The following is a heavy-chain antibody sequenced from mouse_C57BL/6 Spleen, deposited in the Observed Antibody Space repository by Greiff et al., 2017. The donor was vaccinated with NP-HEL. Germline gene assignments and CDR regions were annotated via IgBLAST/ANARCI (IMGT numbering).Heavy chain of an antibody. Sequence: EVMLVESGEGLVKPGGSLKLSCAASGFTFSSYAMSWVRQTPEKRLEWVAYISSGGDYIYYADTVKGRFTISRDNARNTLYLQMSSLKSEDTAMYYCTRVYYGNYGDYWGQGTTLTVSS. V-gene: IGHV5-9-1*02. D-gene: IGHD2-1*01. CDR3: TRVYYGNYGDY. CDR1: GFTFSSYA. CDR2: ISSGGDYI. J-gene: IGHJ2*01.